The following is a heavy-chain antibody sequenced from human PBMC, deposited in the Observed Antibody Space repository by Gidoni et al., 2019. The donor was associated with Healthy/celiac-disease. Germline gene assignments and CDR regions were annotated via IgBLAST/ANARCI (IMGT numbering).Heavy chain of an antibody. CDR1: GYTFTGYY. CDR2: INPNSGGT. CDR3: ARGSDSSGYYFDY. J-gene: IGHJ4*02. V-gene: IGHV1-2*04. Sequence: QVQLVQHGAEVKKPGASVKVSCKASGYTFTGYYMHWVRQAPGQGLERMGWINPNSGGTNYAQKFQGWVTMTRYTSISTAYMELSRLRADDTAVYYCARGSDSSGYYFDYWGQGTLVTVSS. D-gene: IGHD3-22*01.